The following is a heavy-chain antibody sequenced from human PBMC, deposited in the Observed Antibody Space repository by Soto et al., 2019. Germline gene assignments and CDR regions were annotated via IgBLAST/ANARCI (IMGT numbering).Heavy chain of an antibody. J-gene: IGHJ4*02. Sequence: PGGSLRLSCAASGFTSSSYWMSWVRQAPGKGLEWVANIKQDGSEKYYVDSVKGRFTISRDNAKNSLYLQMNSLRAEDTAVYYCARESGGPSYYYDSSGYFFDYWGQGTLVTVSS. CDR2: IKQDGSEK. CDR3: ARESGGPSYYYDSSGYFFDY. D-gene: IGHD3-22*01. V-gene: IGHV3-7*01. CDR1: GFTSSSYW.